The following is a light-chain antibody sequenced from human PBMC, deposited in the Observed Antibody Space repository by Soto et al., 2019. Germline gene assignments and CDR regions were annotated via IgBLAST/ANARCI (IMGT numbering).Light chain of an antibody. CDR2: AAS. CDR1: QGINNY. J-gene: IGKJ2*01. V-gene: IGKV1-27*01. CDR3: QRYNSAPYT. Sequence: DIQMTQSPSSLSASLGDRVTITCRASQGINNYLAWYQHKPGKVPKLLIYAASTLQSGVPTRFSGSGSGTDFTITISRLQHEDVATYYCQRYNSAPYTFGQGTKLEI.